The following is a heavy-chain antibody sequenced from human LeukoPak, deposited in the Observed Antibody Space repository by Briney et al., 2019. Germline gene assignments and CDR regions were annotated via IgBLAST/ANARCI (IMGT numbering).Heavy chain of an antibody. CDR2: IGGNSRSV. CDR3: AGEDQEAFDS. V-gene: IGHV3-21*01. J-gene: IGHJ3*02. CDR1: GFAFSSYS. Sequence: GGSLRLSCAASGFAFSSYSMNWVRLAPGKGLEWVSSIGGNSRSVYYADSVKGRFTISRDNAKKSLYLQMNTLRAEDTAVYYCAGEDQEAFDSWGQGTMVTVSS.